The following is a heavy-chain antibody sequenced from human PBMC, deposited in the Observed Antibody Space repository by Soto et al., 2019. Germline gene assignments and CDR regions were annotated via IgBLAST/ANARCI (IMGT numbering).Heavy chain of an antibody. CDR1: GYSISSGYY. D-gene: IGHD5-12*01. V-gene: IGHV4-38-2*01. CDR2: IYHSGST. J-gene: IGHJ4*02. CDR3: ARSGYGGHEYFDY. Sequence: SETLSLTCAVSGYSISSGYYWAWIRQPPGEGLEWVGSIYHSGSTSYKSSLKSRVTISVDTSKNQFSLRLRSVTAADTAVYYCARSGYGGHEYFDYWAQGTLVTVS.